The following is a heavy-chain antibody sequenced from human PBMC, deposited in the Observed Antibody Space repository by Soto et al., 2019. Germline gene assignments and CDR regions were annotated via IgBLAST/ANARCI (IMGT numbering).Heavy chain of an antibody. V-gene: IGHV5-51*01. CDR1: GYSFTSYW. Sequence: GESLKISCKGSGYSFTSYWIGWVRQMPGKGLEWMGIIYPGDSDTRYSPSFQGQVTISADKSISTAYLQWSSLKASDTAMYYCASRTYYYGSGSYYNVPYYYYGMDVWGQGTTGTVSS. D-gene: IGHD3-10*01. J-gene: IGHJ6*02. CDR2: IYPGDSDT. CDR3: ASRTYYYGSGSYYNVPYYYYGMDV.